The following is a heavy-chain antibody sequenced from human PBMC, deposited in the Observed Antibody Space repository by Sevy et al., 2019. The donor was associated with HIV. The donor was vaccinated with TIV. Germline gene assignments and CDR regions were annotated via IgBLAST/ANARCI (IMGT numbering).Heavy chain of an antibody. D-gene: IGHD2-8*01. V-gene: IGHV3-15*01. CDR3: ATDTLYCTNGVCYDFDY. Sequence: GGSLRLSCAASGFTFSNAWMSWVRQAPGKGLEWVGRIKSKNDGGTTDHAAPVKDTFAISRDDSTNTLYLEMNSLKTEVTAVYYCATDTLYCTNGVCYDFDYWGQGTLVTVSS. J-gene: IGHJ4*02. CDR2: IKSKNDGGTT. CDR1: GFTFSNAW.